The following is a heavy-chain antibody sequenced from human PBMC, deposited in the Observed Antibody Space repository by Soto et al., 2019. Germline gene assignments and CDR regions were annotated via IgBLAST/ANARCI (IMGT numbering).Heavy chain of an antibody. J-gene: IGHJ4*02. D-gene: IGHD3-22*01. V-gene: IGHV3-15*07. CDR2: IKSKTDGGTT. CDR1: GFTFSNAW. Sequence: GGSLRLSCAASGFTFSNAWMNWVRQAPGKGLEWVGRIKSKTDGGTTDYAAPVKGRFTISRDDSKNTLYLQMNSLKTEDTAVYYCTTDRYYDSSGPDYWGQGTLVTVSS. CDR3: TTDRYYDSSGPDY.